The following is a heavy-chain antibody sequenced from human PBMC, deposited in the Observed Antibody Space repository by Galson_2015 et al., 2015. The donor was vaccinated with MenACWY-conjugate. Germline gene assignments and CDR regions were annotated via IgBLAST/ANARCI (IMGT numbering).Heavy chain of an antibody. V-gene: IGHV3-43*01. J-gene: IGHJ6*02. CDR3: AKDSTAGGYYYYGMDV. Sequence: SLRLSCAASGFTFDDYPMHWVRQAPGKGLEWVSLISWDGGSTYYADSVKGRFTISRDNSKNSLYLQMNSLRTEDTALYYCAKDSTAGGYYYYGMDVWGQGTTVTVSS. CDR2: ISWDGGST. D-gene: IGHD3-10*01. CDR1: GFTFDDYP.